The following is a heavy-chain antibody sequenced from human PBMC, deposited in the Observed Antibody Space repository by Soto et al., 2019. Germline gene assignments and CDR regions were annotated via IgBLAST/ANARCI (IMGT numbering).Heavy chain of an antibody. CDR1: GGSISSGGYS. CDR2: IYHSGST. Sequence: QLQLQESGSGLVKPSQTLSLTCAVSGGSISSGGYSWSWIRQPPGKGLEWIGYIYHSGSTYYNPSCNSRVTISVDRSKTPFSLKLSSVTAADTAVYYCASGGGSGAVAADYWGRGTLVTVSS. J-gene: IGHJ4*02. CDR3: ASGGGSGAVAADY. D-gene: IGHD6-19*01. V-gene: IGHV4-30-2*01.